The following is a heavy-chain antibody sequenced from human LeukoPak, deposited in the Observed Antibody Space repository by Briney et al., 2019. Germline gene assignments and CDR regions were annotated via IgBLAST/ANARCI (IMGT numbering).Heavy chain of an antibody. Sequence: ASVKVSCKASGYTFTSYDINWVRQATGQGLEWMGWMNPNSGNTGYAQKFQGRVTMTRNTSISTAYMELSSLRSEDTAVYYCARDLGGMVATGHYYYMDVWGKGTTVTVSS. J-gene: IGHJ6*03. V-gene: IGHV1-8*01. CDR1: GYTFTSYD. CDR3: ARDLGGMVATGHYYYMDV. D-gene: IGHD5-12*01. CDR2: MNPNSGNT.